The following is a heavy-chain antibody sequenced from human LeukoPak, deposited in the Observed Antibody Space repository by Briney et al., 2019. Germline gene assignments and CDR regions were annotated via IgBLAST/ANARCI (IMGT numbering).Heavy chain of an antibody. Sequence: SETLSLTCTVSGGSISSYYWSWIRQPPGKGLEWIAYISDIGSINYHPSLKSRVTISLDTSKNQFSLKLSSVTAADTAVYYCAGHHPRNTVDFWGQGTLVTVSS. CDR3: AGHHPRNTVDF. V-gene: IGHV4-59*08. CDR1: GGSISSYY. CDR2: ISDIGSI. D-gene: IGHD2-8*02. J-gene: IGHJ4*02.